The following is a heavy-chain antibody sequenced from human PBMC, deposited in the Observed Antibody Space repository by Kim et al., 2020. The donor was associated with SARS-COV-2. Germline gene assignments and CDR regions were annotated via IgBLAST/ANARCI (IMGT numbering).Heavy chain of an antibody. Sequence: SETLSLTCSVSGGSISSNYWSWIRQPPGKGLEWIGYISNSGSTYYNPSLTSRVTISVDTSKNQFSLKLSSVTAADTAVYYCARLTAAAPDPWGLGTLFT. CDR2: ISNSGST. CDR3: ARLTAAAPDP. D-gene: IGHD6-25*01. J-gene: IGHJ5*02. CDR1: GGSISSNY. V-gene: IGHV4-59*08.